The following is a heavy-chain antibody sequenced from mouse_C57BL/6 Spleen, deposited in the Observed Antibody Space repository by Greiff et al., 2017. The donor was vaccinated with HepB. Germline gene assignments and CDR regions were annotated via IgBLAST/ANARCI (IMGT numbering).Heavy chain of an antibody. CDR3: ARDGGYGSKREIDY. J-gene: IGHJ2*01. Sequence: EVKLVESEGGLVQPGSSMKLSCTASGFTFSDYYMAWVRQVPEKGLEWVANINYDGSSTYYLDSLKSRFIISRDNAKNILYLQMSSLKSEDTATYYCARDGGYGSKREIDYWGQGTTLTVSS. CDR2: INYDGSST. V-gene: IGHV5-16*01. D-gene: IGHD1-1*01. CDR1: GFTFSDYY.